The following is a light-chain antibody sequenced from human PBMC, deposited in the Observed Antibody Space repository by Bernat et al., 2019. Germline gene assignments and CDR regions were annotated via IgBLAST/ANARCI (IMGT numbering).Light chain of an antibody. CDR3: YSWTTNYVYV. J-gene: IGLJ1*01. CDR2: DVS. CDR1: SSDVGGFNY. V-gene: IGLV2-14*03. Sequence: QSALTQPASVSGYPGQSITISCTGTSSDVGGFNYVSWYQQHPGKAPKLMISDVSNRPSGVSNRFSGTKSGNTASLTISWLQAEDEADYYCYSWTTNYVYVFGTGTKVTVL.